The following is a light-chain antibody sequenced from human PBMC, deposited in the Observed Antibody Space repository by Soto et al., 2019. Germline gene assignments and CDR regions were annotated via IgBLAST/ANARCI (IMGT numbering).Light chain of an antibody. CDR1: QTINSW. CDR3: QQYKSYSSWT. J-gene: IGKJ1*01. Sequence: DIQGTQSSSTLSASVGDRVTITCRASQTINSWLAWYQQKPGKAPKLLIYKASYLQSWVPSTFSGSGSGTEFTLTISSLQPDDFATYYCQQYKSYSSWTFGQGTKVDIK. V-gene: IGKV1-5*03. CDR2: KAS.